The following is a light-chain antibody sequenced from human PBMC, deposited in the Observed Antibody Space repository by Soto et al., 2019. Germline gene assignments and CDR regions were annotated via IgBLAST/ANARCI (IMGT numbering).Light chain of an antibody. CDR1: QSITSY. CDR3: QQSYSTPYT. V-gene: IGKV1-39*01. J-gene: IGKJ2*01. CDR2: AAS. Sequence: DTQMTQSPSSLSASVGDRVTITCRASQSITSYLNWYQQKPGQAPILLIYAASSLQVGVPSRFSGSGSGTDFTLTISSLPPEEFAAYYCQQSYSTPYTFGQGTKLEIK.